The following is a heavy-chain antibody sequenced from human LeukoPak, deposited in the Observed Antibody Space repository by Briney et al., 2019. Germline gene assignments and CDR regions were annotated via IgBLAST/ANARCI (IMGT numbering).Heavy chain of an antibody. D-gene: IGHD2-15*01. Sequence: GRSLRLSCAASGFTCGSCGIHWVRQAPGKGLEWVAVISYDGTRKQYADSVKGRFTISRDNSKNTLYLQMNSLRGEDTAVYYCARGYCSGGSCWNFDYWGQGTLVTVSS. CDR2: ISYDGTRK. V-gene: IGHV3-30*03. CDR1: GFTCGSCG. CDR3: ARGYCSGGSCWNFDY. J-gene: IGHJ4*02.